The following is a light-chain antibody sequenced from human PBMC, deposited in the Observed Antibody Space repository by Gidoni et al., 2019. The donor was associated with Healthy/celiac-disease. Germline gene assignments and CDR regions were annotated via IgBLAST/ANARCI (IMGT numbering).Light chain of an antibody. J-gene: IGKJ1*01. CDR3: QQYNSYSQT. CDR2: KAS. V-gene: IGKV1-5*03. CDR1: QSISSW. Sequence: DIQMTQSPSTLSASVGDRVTITCRASQSISSWLAWYQQKPGKAPKLLIYKASSLESGVPSRFSGSGSGTEFTLTISSLQPDDFATYYCQQYNSYSQTFSQXTKVEIK.